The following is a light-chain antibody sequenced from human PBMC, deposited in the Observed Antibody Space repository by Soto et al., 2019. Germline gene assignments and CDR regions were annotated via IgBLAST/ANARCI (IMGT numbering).Light chain of an antibody. V-gene: IGLV2-14*01. J-gene: IGLJ1*01. Sequence: QSVLTQPASVSGSPGQSITISCTGTSSDLGGYNYVSWYQHHPGKAPKLMIYQVSNRPSGVSNRFSGSKSGNTASLTISGLQAEDEADYYCCSYTSSSPYVFGIGTKLTVL. CDR2: QVS. CDR3: CSYTSSSPYV. CDR1: SSDLGGYNY.